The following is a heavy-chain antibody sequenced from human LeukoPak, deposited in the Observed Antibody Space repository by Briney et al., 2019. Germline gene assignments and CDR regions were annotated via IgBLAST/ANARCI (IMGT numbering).Heavy chain of an antibody. CDR3: ASFRYGPVPHFDY. CDR1: GGTFSSYA. Sequence: GASVKVSCKASGGTFSSYAISWVRQAPGQGLEWMGGISPIFGTANYAQKFQGRVTITADKSTSTAYMELSSLRSEDTAVYYCASFRYGPVPHFDYWGQGTLVTVSS. CDR2: ISPIFGTA. D-gene: IGHD3-10*01. J-gene: IGHJ4*02. V-gene: IGHV1-69*06.